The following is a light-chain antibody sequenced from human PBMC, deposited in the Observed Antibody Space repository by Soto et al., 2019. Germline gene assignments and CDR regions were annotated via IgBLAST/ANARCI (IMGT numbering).Light chain of an antibody. CDR1: QSVSSSY. Sequence: EIVLTQCPGTLSLSPGERATLSCRASQSVSSSYLAWYQQKPGQAPRLFIYGASTRATGIPDRFSGSGSGTDFTLTISRLEPEDFAVYYCQQYGTSPRTFGQGTKV. J-gene: IGKJ1*01. CDR3: QQYGTSPRT. V-gene: IGKV3-20*01. CDR2: GAS.